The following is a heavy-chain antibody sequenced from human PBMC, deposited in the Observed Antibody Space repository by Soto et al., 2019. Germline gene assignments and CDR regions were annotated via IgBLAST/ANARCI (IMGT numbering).Heavy chain of an antibody. V-gene: IGHV3-33*03. CDR1: GFAFGVHS. CDR2: IWSDGSSK. CDR3: APRRLSSFNIAAFDI. J-gene: IGHJ3*02. Sequence: WGTRSLSRPASGFAFGVHSCPWLRQAPVKGMEWVAVIWSDGSSKYYGDSVKGRFTISRDNANNSLYLQMNSLRAEDTAVYYCAPRRLSSFNIAAFDIWGQGTMVNVSS. D-gene: IGHD6-6*01.